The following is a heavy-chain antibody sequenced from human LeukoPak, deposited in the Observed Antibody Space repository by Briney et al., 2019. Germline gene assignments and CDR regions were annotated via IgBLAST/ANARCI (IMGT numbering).Heavy chain of an antibody. J-gene: IGHJ6*02. Sequence: SETLSLTCTVSGGSISSYYWSWIRQPPGKGLEWIGYIYYSGSTNYNASLNSRVTISVDTSKIQFSLKMSSVTAADTAVYYCERGPGSDTVAGTNYYYGMDVWGQGTTVTVSS. CDR1: GGSISSYY. D-gene: IGHD6-19*01. CDR2: IYYSGST. CDR3: ERGPGSDTVAGTNYYYGMDV. V-gene: IGHV4-59*01.